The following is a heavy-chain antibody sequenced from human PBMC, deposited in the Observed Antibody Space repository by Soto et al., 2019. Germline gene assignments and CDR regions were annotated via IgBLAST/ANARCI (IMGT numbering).Heavy chain of an antibody. V-gene: IGHV3-72*01. CDR1: GFTFSDHY. D-gene: IGHD2-21*01. Sequence: EVQLVESGGGVVQPGGSLRLSCAASGFTFSDHYMDWVRQAPGKGLEWVGRIRNQVNSHSTEYAASVKGRFTISRDDSKNSLDLQMNSLKTEDTAVYYCAKVSVSDYSFDFWGKGILVTV. J-gene: IGHJ4*02. CDR3: AKVSVSDYSFDF. CDR2: IRNQVNSHST.